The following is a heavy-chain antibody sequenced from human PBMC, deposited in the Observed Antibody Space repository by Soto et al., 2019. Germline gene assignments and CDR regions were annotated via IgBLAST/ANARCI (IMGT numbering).Heavy chain of an antibody. Sequence: ASVKVSCKASGGTFSSYAISWVRQAPGQGLEWMGRIIPILGIANYAQKFQGRVTITADKSTSTAYMELSSLRSEDTAVYYCARDLRGFWSGLNLPLYGMDVWGQGTTVTVSS. D-gene: IGHD3-3*01. CDR3: ARDLRGFWSGLNLPLYGMDV. J-gene: IGHJ6*02. CDR2: IIPILGIA. V-gene: IGHV1-69*04. CDR1: GGTFSSYA.